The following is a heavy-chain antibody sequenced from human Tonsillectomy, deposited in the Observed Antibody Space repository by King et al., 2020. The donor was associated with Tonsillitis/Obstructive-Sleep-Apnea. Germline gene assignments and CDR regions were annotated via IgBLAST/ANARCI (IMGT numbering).Heavy chain of an antibody. V-gene: IGHV1-18*01. J-gene: IGHJ4*02. CDR3: ARDPERAVVVVPAVPDY. CDR1: GFTFTDYG. Sequence: QLVQSGAEVKKPGASVKVSCRTSGFTFTDYGFSWVRQAPGQRLEWMGWISGYNGNTIYSPKLQGRVTLTTDTSSTTVYMDLRSLGSDDAAVYYCARDPERAVVVVPAVPDYWGQGTLVTVSS. CDR2: ISGYNGNT. D-gene: IGHD2-2*01.